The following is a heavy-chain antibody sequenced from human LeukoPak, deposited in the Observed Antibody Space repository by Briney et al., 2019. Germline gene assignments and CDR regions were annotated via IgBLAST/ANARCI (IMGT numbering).Heavy chain of an antibody. D-gene: IGHD6-13*01. J-gene: IGHJ4*01. Sequence: GGSLRLSCAVSGFTVTNDYMNWVRQAPGKGLEWVSIIYSGGSTYYADSVKGRFTISRDSSNNTLFLQMSNLRADDSGLYYCATDVRSSPLGFWGHGTLVTISS. CDR1: GFTVTNDY. CDR2: IYSGGST. V-gene: IGHV3-66*01. CDR3: ATDVRSSPLGF.